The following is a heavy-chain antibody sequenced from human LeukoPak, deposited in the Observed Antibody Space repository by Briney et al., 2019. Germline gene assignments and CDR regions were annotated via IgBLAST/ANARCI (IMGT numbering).Heavy chain of an antibody. D-gene: IGHD3-9*01. J-gene: IGHJ4*02. CDR3: ARTRSILRYFDWLFSY. CDR1: GYTFTGYY. CDR2: INPNSGGT. Sequence: ASVKVSCKASGYTFTGYYMHWVPQAPGQGLEWMGWINPNSGGTNYAQNSQGRVTMTRDTSISTAYMELSRLRSDDTAVYYCARTRSILRYFDWLFSYWGQGTLVTVSS. V-gene: IGHV1-2*02.